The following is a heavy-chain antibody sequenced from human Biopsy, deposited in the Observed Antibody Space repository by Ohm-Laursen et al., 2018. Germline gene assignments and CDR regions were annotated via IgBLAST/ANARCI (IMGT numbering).Heavy chain of an antibody. D-gene: IGHD4-23*01. CDR3: ARGSNEYGGLYFPH. CDR1: GTSIITYS. V-gene: IGHV4-59*01. J-gene: IGHJ1*01. CDR2: ISYTGYT. Sequence: GTLSLTCSVSGTSIITYSWSWIRQPAGKGLEWIGHISYTGYTSYKSSLKSRVTISLDTSRKHFSLRLTSLAAADTAVYYCARGSNEYGGLYFPHWGQGTLVTVSS.